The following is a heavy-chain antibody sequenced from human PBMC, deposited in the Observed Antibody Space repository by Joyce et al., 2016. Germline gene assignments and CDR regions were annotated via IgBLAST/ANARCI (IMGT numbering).Heavy chain of an antibody. V-gene: IGHV4-4*02. CDR1: GGSISSSNW. CDR2: IFHTGST. CDR3: ARSSGYSSAEYFQH. J-gene: IGHJ1*01. D-gene: IGHD3-22*01. Sequence: QVQLQESGPGLVKPSGTLSLTCAVSGGSISSSNWWSWVRQPPGKGLEWIGEIFHTGSTKYNLSLKSRVTISVDKPKNQFSLKLSSVTAADTAVYYCARSSGYSSAEYFQHWGQGTLVIVSS.